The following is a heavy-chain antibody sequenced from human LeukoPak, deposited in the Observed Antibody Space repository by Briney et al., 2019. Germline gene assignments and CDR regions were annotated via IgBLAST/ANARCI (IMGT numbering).Heavy chain of an antibody. CDR1: GFTFSSYG. V-gene: IGHV3-30*18. D-gene: IGHD1-26*01. Sequence: GGSLRFSCAASGFTFSSYGMHGVRQAPGKGLEWVAVISYDGSNKYYADSVKGRFTISRDNSKNTLYLQMNSLRAEDTAVYYCAKIDVGATMTGFDYWGQGTLVTVSS. CDR3: AKIDVGATMTGFDY. CDR2: ISYDGSNK. J-gene: IGHJ4*02.